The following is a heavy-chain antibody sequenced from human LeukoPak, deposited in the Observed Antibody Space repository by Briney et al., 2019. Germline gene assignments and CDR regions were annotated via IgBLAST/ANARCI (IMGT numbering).Heavy chain of an antibody. V-gene: IGHV3-21*01. CDR2: ISSSSSYI. J-gene: IGHJ4*02. CDR3: ASTTDILGYCSSTSCAFDY. D-gene: IGHD2-2*01. CDR1: GITVSSNY. Sequence: GGSLRLSCAASGITVSSNYMNWVRQAPGKGLEWVSSISSSSSYIYYADSVKGRFTISRDNAKNSLYLQMNSLRAEDTAVYYCASTTDILGYCSSTSCAFDYWGQGTLVTVSS.